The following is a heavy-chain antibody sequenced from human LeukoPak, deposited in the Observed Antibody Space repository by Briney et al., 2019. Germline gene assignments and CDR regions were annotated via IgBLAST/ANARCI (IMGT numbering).Heavy chain of an antibody. Sequence: SVKVSCKASGYTFTSYDINWVRQAPGQGLEWMGGIIPIFGTANYAQKFQGRVTITADESTSTAYMELSSLRSEDTAVYYCASSSGYYDSSIRDAFDIWGQGTMVTVSS. CDR3: ASSSGYYDSSIRDAFDI. CDR2: IIPIFGTA. D-gene: IGHD3-22*01. V-gene: IGHV1-69*13. J-gene: IGHJ3*02. CDR1: GYTFTSYD.